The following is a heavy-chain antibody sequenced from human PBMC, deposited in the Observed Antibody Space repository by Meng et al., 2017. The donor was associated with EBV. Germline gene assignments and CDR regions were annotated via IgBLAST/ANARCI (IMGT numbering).Heavy chain of an antibody. J-gene: IGHJ4*02. D-gene: IGHD1-26*01. V-gene: IGHV3-23*01. Sequence: VQRWGAGGGLVHPGGSLGLAFASSGLTFSRYAMSWGRQAPGEGLGWVSAISGSGGSTYYADSVKGRFTISRDNSKNTLYLQMNSLRAEDTAVYYCAKVNQLLGGNDYWGQGTLVTASS. CDR1: GLTFSRYA. CDR3: AKVNQLLGGNDY. CDR2: ISGSGGST.